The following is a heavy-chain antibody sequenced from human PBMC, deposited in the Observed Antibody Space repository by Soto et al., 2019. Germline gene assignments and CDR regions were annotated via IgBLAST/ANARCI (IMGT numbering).Heavy chain of an antibody. CDR2: IMPMFGTE. CDR3: AIASRYRVDGFDM. Sequence: QVQLVQSGAEVKKPGSSVKVSCKASGGTFSRFSFNWVRQAPGQGLEWMGGIMPMFGTEKYAQKFQDKVTLTADESTGTAYMELSRLTSEDTAVYYCAIASRYRVDGFDMWGQGTLVTVSS. D-gene: IGHD5-18*01. J-gene: IGHJ3*02. V-gene: IGHV1-69*12. CDR1: GGTFSRFS.